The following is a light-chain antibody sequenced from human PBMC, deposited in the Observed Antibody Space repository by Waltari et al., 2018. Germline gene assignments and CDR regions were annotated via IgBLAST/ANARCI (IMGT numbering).Light chain of an antibody. J-gene: IGLJ1*01. CDR3: SSYTTSSAPGV. CDR2: EVS. Sequence: QSALTQPASVSGPPGQSTTISCPGTDSYVGPYDVVSWYQQHPGKAPHLIIYEVSNRPSGISNRFSASKSGNTASLTISGLQAEDEADYYCSSYTTSSAPGVFGTGTRVTVL. CDR1: DSYVGPYDV. V-gene: IGLV2-14*01.